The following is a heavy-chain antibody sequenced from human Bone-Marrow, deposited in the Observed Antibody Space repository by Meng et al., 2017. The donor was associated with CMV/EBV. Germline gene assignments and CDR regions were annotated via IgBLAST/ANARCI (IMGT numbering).Heavy chain of an antibody. V-gene: IGHV3-53*01. Sequence: GESLKISCAASGFTVSSNYMSWVRQAPGKGLEWVSVIYSGGSTYYADSVKGRFTISRDNSKNTLYLQMNSLRAEDTAVYYCARGGSTSSPFDYWGQGPLVTVSS. J-gene: IGHJ4*02. CDR1: GFTVSSNY. CDR2: IYSGGST. D-gene: IGHD2-2*01. CDR3: ARGGSTSSPFDY.